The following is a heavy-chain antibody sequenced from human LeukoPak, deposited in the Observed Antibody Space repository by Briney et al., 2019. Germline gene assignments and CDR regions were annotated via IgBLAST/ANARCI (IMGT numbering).Heavy chain of an antibody. Sequence: SETLSLTCAVYGGSFSGYYWSWIRQPPGKGLEWIGEINHSGSTNYNPSLKSRVTISVDTSKNQFSLKLSSVTAADTAVYYCARLGQWFGTGDAFDIWGQGTMVTVSS. CDR2: INHSGST. D-gene: IGHD3-10*01. V-gene: IGHV4-34*01. CDR3: ARLGQWFGTGDAFDI. J-gene: IGHJ3*02. CDR1: GGSFSGYY.